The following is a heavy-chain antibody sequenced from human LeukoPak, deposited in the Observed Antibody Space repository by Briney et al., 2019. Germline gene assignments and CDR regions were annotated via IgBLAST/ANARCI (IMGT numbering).Heavy chain of an antibody. Sequence: GASVKVSCKASGYTFTSYGISWVRQAPRQGLEWMGWTSAYNGNTNYAQKLQGRVTMTTDTSTSTAYMELRSLRSDDTAVYYCARTKVQGVIPSDQDYWGQGTLVTVSS. CDR3: ARTKVQGVIPSDQDY. J-gene: IGHJ4*02. D-gene: IGHD3-10*01. CDR2: TSAYNGNT. CDR1: GYTFTSYG. V-gene: IGHV1-18*01.